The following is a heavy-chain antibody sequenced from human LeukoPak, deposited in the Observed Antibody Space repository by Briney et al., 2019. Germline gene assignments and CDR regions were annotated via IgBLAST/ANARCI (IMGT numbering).Heavy chain of an antibody. Sequence: SETPSLTCTVSGGSISSYYWSWIRQPPGKGLEWIGYIYYSGSTNYNPSLKSRVTISVDTSKNQFSLKLSSVTAADTAVYYCARGGDNYYYDSSGYYNYWGQGTLVTVSS. CDR3: ARGGDNYYYDSSGYYNY. CDR1: GGSISSYY. J-gene: IGHJ4*02. CDR2: IYYSGST. V-gene: IGHV4-59*01. D-gene: IGHD3-22*01.